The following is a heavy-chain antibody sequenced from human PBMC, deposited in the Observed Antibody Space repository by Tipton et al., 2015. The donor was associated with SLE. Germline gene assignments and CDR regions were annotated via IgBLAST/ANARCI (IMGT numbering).Heavy chain of an antibody. Sequence: AISGSGGSTYYADSVKGRFTISRDNSKNTLYLQMNSLRAEDTAVYYCARRRNAYYGMDVWGQGTTVTVSS. CDR3: ARRRNAYYGMDV. CDR2: ISGSGGST. J-gene: IGHJ6*02. V-gene: IGHV3-64*04.